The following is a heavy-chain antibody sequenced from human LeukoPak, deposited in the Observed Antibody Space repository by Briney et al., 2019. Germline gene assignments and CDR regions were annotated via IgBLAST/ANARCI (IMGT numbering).Heavy chain of an antibody. V-gene: IGHV3-7*01. Sequence: PGGSLRLSCAASGFTFSSYWMSWVRQAPGKGLEWVANIKQDGSEKYYVDSVKGRFTISRDNAKNSLYLQMNSLRAEDTAMYYCARVDTLGSFDYWGQGTLVTVSS. J-gene: IGHJ4*02. D-gene: IGHD1-26*01. CDR2: IKQDGSEK. CDR3: ARVDTLGSFDY. CDR1: GFTFSSYW.